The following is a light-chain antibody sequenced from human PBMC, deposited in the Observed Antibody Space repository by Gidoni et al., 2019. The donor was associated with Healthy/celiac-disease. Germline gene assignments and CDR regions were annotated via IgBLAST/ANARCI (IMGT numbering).Light chain of an antibody. V-gene: IGKV3-11*01. CDR2: DAS. J-gene: IGKJ2*01. CDR3: QQRSNWPYT. Sequence: EIVLTQSPATLSLSPGERATLSCRASQSVSSYLAWYQQKPGKAPRLLIYDASNRATGIPARFSGSGSGTDFTLTISSLEPEDFAVYYCQQRSNWPYTFXXXTKLEIK. CDR1: QSVSSY.